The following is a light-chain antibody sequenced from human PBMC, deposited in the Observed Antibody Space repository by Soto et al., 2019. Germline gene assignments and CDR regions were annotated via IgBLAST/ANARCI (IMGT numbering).Light chain of an antibody. Sequence: QSALTQPASVSGSPGQSITISCTGTSSDVGGYNYVSWYQQHPGKAPKLMIYDVSNRPSGVSNRFSGSKSGNTASLTISGLQAEGEADYYCSSYTISSPHVVFGGGTQLTVL. CDR1: SSDVGGYNY. V-gene: IGLV2-14*01. CDR2: DVS. J-gene: IGLJ2*01. CDR3: SSYTISSPHVV.